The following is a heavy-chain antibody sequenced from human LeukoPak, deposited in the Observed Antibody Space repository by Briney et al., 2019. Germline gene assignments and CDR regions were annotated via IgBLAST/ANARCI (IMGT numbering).Heavy chain of an antibody. CDR3: ARDADYYDSSGYYDAFDI. V-gene: IGHV3-7*01. D-gene: IGHD3-22*01. CDR1: GFTFSSYW. J-gene: IGHJ3*02. CDR2: IKRDGSEE. Sequence: GGSLRLSCAASGFTFSSYWMTWVRQAPGKGLEWVANIKRDGSEENYVDSVKGRFTISRVNAKNSLFLQMSSLGAEDTAVYYCARDADYYDSSGYYDAFDIWGQGTMVTVSS.